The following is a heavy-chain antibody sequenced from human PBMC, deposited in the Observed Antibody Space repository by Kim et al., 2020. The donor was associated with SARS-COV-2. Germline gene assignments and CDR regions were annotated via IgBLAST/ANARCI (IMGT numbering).Heavy chain of an antibody. J-gene: IGHJ4*02. CDR2: INTNTGNP. D-gene: IGHD3-10*01. Sequence: ASVKVSCKASGYTFTSYAMNWVRQAPGQGLEWMGWINTNTGNPTYAQGFTGRFVFSLDTSVSTAYLQISSLKAEDTAVYYCARVFSAFGELLEYFDYWGQGTLVTVSS. CDR3: ARVFSAFGELLEYFDY. V-gene: IGHV7-4-1*02. CDR1: GYTFTSYA.